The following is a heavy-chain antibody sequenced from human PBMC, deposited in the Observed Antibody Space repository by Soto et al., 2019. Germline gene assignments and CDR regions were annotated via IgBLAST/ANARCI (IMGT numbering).Heavy chain of an antibody. Sequence: SETLSLTCAVSGYSISSDYYWGWIRQPPGKGLEWIGSIYHSGSTYYNPSLKSRVTISVDTSKNQFSLKLNSVTAADTAVYYCRATPPLFYFYGMDVWGQGTTVTVSS. CDR2: IYHSGST. V-gene: IGHV4-38-2*01. CDR3: RATPPLFYFYGMDV. CDR1: GYSISSDYY. J-gene: IGHJ6*02.